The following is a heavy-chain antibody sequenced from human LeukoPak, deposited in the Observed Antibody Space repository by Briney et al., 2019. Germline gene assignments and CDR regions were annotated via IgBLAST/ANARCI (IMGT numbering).Heavy chain of an antibody. J-gene: IGHJ5*02. Sequence: GGSLRLSCAASGFTFSSYWMSWVRQAPGKGLEWVANVKQDGSEKYYVDSVKGRFTISRDNAKNSLYLQMNSLRAEDTAVYYCARDPLGGSYINWFDPWGQGTLVTVSS. V-gene: IGHV3-7*01. CDR1: GFTFSSYW. CDR3: ARDPLGGSYINWFDP. D-gene: IGHD3-10*01. CDR2: VKQDGSEK.